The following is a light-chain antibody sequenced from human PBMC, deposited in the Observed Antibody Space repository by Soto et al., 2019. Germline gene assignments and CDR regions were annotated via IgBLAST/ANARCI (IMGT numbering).Light chain of an antibody. CDR1: STDVGSYNL. CDR3: SSYAGSNNPYV. V-gene: IGLV2-14*02. J-gene: IGLJ1*01. CDR2: EVS. Sequence: QSALTQPASVSGSPGQSITISCTGTSTDVGSYNLVSWYQQHPGKAPKLMIYEVSKRPSGVPDRFSGSKSGNTASLTVSGLQAEDEADYYCSSYAGSNNPYVFGTGTKVTVL.